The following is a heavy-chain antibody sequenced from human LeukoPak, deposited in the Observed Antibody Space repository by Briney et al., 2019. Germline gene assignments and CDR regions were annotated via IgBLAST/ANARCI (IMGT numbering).Heavy chain of an antibody. CDR1: GFTFSDYY. CDR3: ARPMSDYVWGSYRPDAFDI. Sequence: PGGSLRLSCAASGFTFSDYYMSWIRQAPGKGLEWVSYISSSGSTIYYADSVKGRFTISRDNAKNSLYLQMNSLRAEDTAVYYCARPMSDYVWGSYRPDAFDIWGQGTMVTVSS. CDR2: ISSSGSTI. J-gene: IGHJ3*02. V-gene: IGHV3-11*04. D-gene: IGHD3-16*02.